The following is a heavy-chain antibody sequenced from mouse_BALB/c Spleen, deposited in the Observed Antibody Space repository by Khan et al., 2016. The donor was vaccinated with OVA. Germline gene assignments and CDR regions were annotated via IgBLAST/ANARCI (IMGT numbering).Heavy chain of an antibody. CDR3: AGGNYYGYAMDY. CDR1: GYSITSNYA. V-gene: IGHV3-2*02. CDR2: ISYSGRT. Sequence: QLEESGPGLVKPSQSLSLTCTVTGYSITSNYAWNWIRQFPGNKLEWMGYISYSGRTSYNPSLKSRISITRDTSKNQFFLQLSSVTTEDTATYYCAGGNYYGYAMDYWGQGTSGTVSS. D-gene: IGHD1-1*01. J-gene: IGHJ4*01.